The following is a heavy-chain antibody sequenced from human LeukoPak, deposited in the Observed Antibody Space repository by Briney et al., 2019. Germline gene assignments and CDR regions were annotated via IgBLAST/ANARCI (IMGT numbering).Heavy chain of an antibody. CDR3: ARDATDCSSTSCQRSQALYDAFDI. J-gene: IGHJ3*02. Sequence: PGGSLRLSCAASGFTFSSYWMSWVRQAPGKELEWVTNIKQDGSEKYYVDSVKGRFTISRDNAKNSLYLQMNSLRAEDTAVYYCARDATDCSSTSCQRSQALYDAFDIWGQGTMVTVSS. V-gene: IGHV3-7*01. CDR1: GFTFSSYW. D-gene: IGHD2-2*01. CDR2: IKQDGSEK.